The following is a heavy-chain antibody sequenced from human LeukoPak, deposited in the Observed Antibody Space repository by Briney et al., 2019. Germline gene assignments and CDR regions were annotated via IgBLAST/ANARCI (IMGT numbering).Heavy chain of an antibody. J-gene: IGHJ3*02. CDR2: ISYDGSNK. D-gene: IGHD3-22*01. Sequence: GGSLRLSCAASGFTFSSYSMNWVRRAPGKGLEWVAVISYDGSNKYYADSVKGRFTISRDNSKNTLYLQMNSLRAEDTAVYYCARESKMIVVVITMVGAFDIWGQGTMVTVSS. CDR1: GFTFSSYS. V-gene: IGHV3-30*03. CDR3: ARESKMIVVVITMVGAFDI.